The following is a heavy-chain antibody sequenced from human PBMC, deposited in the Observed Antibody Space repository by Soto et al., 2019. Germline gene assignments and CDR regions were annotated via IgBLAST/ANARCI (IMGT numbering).Heavy chain of an antibody. CDR1: GFTFGDSY. V-gene: IGHV3-11*06. CDR2: ISPGSRYP. J-gene: IGHJ6*02. Sequence: QVQLVESGGGLVPPGGSLRLSCAGSGFTFGDSYMSWIRQAPGKGLEWLSYISPGSRYPAYADSVKGRFTISRDNAKRSLYLQMMSLTAEDTAIYYCAKDAEMHATRLLSYFALDLWGRGTAVTVSS. D-gene: IGHD3-16*01. CDR3: AKDAEMHATRLLSYFALDL.